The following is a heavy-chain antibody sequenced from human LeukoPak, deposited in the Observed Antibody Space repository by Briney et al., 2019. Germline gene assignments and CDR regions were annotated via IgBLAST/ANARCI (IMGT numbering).Heavy chain of an antibody. J-gene: IGHJ5*02. Sequence: QSGGSLRLSCAASGFTFSSYAMHWVRQAPGKGLEWVAVISYDGSNKYYADSVKGRFTISRDNSKNTLYLQMNSLRAEDTAVYYCARHGIAAAGTGWFDPWGQGTLVTVSS. CDR3: ARHGIAAAGTGWFDP. D-gene: IGHD6-13*01. CDR2: ISYDGSNK. V-gene: IGHV3-30*04. CDR1: GFTFSSYA.